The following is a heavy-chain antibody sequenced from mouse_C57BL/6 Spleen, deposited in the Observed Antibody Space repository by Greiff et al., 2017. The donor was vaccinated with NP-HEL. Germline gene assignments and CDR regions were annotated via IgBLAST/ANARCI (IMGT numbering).Heavy chain of an antibody. CDR3: TRDYDKVYYFDY. J-gene: IGHJ2*01. D-gene: IGHD2-4*01. Sequence: QVQLQQSGAELVRPGASVTLSCKASGYTFTDYEMHWVKQTPVHGLEWIGAIDPATGGTAYNQKFKGKAILTADKSSSTAYMELRSLTSEDSAVYYCTRDYDKVYYFDYWGQGTTLTVSS. CDR2: IDPATGGT. V-gene: IGHV1-15*01. CDR1: GYTFTDYE.